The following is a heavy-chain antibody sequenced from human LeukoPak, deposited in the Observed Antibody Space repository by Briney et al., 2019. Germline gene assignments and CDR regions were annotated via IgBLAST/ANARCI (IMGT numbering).Heavy chain of an antibody. Sequence: SETLSLTCTVSGGSISSYNWSWIRQPPGKGLEWIGYIYYSGSTNYNPSLKSRVTISVDKSKNQFSLKLSSVTAADTAVYYCARGSDGEMATMDDAFDIWGQGTMVTVSS. J-gene: IGHJ3*02. CDR1: GGSISSYN. D-gene: IGHD5-24*01. CDR3: ARGSDGEMATMDDAFDI. CDR2: IYYSGST. V-gene: IGHV4-59*12.